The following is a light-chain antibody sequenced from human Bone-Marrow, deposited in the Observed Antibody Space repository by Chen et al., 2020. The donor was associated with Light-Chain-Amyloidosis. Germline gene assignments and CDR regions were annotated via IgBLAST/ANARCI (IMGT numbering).Light chain of an antibody. V-gene: IGLV2-14*01. CDR3: SSYTITNTLV. CDR1: SSDVGGDNQ. J-gene: IGLJ1*01. Sequence: QIALTQPASGSGAPGPAINNSCTGTSSDVGGDNQVSWYQQHPDKAPKLMIYEVTNRPSWVPDRFSGSKSDNTASLTISGLQTEDEADYFCSSYTITNTLVFGSGTRVTVL. CDR2: EVT.